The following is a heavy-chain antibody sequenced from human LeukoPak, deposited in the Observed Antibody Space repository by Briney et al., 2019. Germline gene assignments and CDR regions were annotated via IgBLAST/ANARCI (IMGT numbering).Heavy chain of an antibody. Sequence: GGSLRLSCAFSGFSFTQIGMGWVRQAPGKGLEWVAAIGGGGSDTKYSDSVQGRFTLSRDISRNTLVLQMNSLRAEDTAVYYCARRRDSGSLQHFDYWGQGTLVTVSS. CDR3: ARRRDSGSLQHFDY. D-gene: IGHD1-26*01. V-gene: IGHV3-23*01. CDR2: IGGGGSDT. CDR1: GFSFTQIG. J-gene: IGHJ4*02.